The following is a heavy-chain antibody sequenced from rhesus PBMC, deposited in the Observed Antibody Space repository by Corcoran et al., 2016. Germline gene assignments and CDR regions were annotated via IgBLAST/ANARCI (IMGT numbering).Heavy chain of an antibody. Sequence: QVQLQESGPGLVKPSETLSLTCAVSGGSVSSSNWWSWIRQPPGKGLEWIGYISGSSGSTYYNPSLKSRVTISPDTSKNQFSLKLRSVTAADTAVYYCASLNTDAFVFWGQGLRVTVSS. CDR2: ISGSSGST. D-gene: IGHD4-23*01. V-gene: IGHV4-65*01. CDR1: GGSVSSSNW. J-gene: IGHJ3*01. CDR3: ASLNTDAFVF.